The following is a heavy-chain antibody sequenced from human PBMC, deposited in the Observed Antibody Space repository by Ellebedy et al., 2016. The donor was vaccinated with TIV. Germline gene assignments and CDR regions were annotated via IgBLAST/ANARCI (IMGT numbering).Heavy chain of an antibody. CDR1: GGSFSGYY. CDR3: ARVGGLWLRDYYGMDV. Sequence: GSLRLXXAVYGGSFSGYYWSWIRQPPGKGLEWIGEINHSGSTNYNPSLKSRVTISVDTSKNQFSLKLSSVTAADTAVYYCARVGGLWLRDYYGMDVWGQGTTVTVSS. CDR2: INHSGST. J-gene: IGHJ6*02. D-gene: IGHD1-26*01. V-gene: IGHV4-34*01.